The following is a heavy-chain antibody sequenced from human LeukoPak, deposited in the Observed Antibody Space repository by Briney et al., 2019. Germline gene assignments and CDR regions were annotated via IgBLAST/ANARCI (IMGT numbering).Heavy chain of an antibody. Sequence: GGSLRLSCAASGFTFSSYAMSWVRQAPGKGLEWVSAISGSGGSTYYADSVKGRFTISRDNSKNTLYLQMNSLRAEDTAVYYCARSRDGYNDLDYWGQGTLVTVSS. J-gene: IGHJ4*02. CDR1: GFTFSSYA. CDR2: ISGSGGST. CDR3: ARSRDGYNDLDY. D-gene: IGHD5-24*01. V-gene: IGHV3-23*01.